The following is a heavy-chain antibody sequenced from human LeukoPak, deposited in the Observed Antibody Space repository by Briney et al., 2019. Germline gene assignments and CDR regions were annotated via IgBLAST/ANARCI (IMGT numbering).Heavy chain of an antibody. Sequence: SQTLSLTCTVSGGSISSGSYYWSWIRQPAGQGLEWIGRIYTSGSTNYNPSLKSRVTISVDTSKNQFSLILSSVTAADTAVYYCASDVEMTTLAAFDIWAQGTMVTVSS. V-gene: IGHV4-61*02. CDR3: ASDVEMTTLAAFDI. D-gene: IGHD5-24*01. J-gene: IGHJ3*02. CDR2: IYTSGST. CDR1: GGSISSGSYY.